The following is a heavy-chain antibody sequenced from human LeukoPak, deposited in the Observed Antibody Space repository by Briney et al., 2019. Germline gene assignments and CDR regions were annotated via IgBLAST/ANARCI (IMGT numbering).Heavy chain of an antibody. CDR3: AREGGYSYGFDY. J-gene: IGHJ4*02. CDR2: VYTSGTT. CDR1: GGSLSSYY. V-gene: IGHV4-4*07. Sequence: SETLSLTCTVSGGSLSSYYCSWIRQPAGKGLEWIGRVYTSGTTNSNPSLKSRVTMSVDTSKNQFSLNLSSATAADTAIYYCAREGGYSYGFDYWGRGTLVTVSS. D-gene: IGHD5-18*01.